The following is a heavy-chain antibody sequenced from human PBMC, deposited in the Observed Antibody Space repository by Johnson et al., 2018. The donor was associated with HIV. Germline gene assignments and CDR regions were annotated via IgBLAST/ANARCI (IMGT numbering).Heavy chain of an antibody. CDR3: AKDLEEGQQWLIGAFDI. D-gene: IGHD6-19*01. Sequence: QVQLVESGGGVVQPGGSLRLSCAASGFTFSSYWMHWVRQAPGKGLVWVSRINSDGSNTKYYADSVKGRFTISGDNSKNTLYLQMNNLRAEDTAVYYCAKDLEEGQQWLIGAFDIWGQGTMVTVSS. CDR1: GFTFSSYW. J-gene: IGHJ3*02. CDR2: INSDGSNT. V-gene: IGHV3-NL1*01.